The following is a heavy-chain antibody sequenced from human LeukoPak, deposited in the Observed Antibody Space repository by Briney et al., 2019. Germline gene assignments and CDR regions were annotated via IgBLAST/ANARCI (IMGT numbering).Heavy chain of an antibody. CDR1: GFTFSSYW. Sequence: GGSLRLSCAASGFTFSSYWMSWVRQAPGKGLEWVANIKQEGSEKYYVDSVKGRFTISRDNAKNSLYLQMNSLRAEDTAVYYCARDLDSSGWYGYYYYYYGMDVWGQGTTVTVSS. J-gene: IGHJ6*02. D-gene: IGHD6-19*01. V-gene: IGHV3-7*01. CDR2: IKQEGSEK. CDR3: ARDLDSSGWYGYYYYYYGMDV.